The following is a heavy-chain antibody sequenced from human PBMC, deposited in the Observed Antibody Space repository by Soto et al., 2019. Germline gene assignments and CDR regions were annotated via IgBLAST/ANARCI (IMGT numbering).Heavy chain of an antibody. J-gene: IGHJ4*02. CDR3: AKDPAPVGGAHFDY. V-gene: IGHV3-30*18. CDR1: GFTFSSYG. D-gene: IGHD3-16*01. CDR2: ISYDGSNK. Sequence: QVQLVESGGGAVQPGRSLRLSCAASGFTFSSYGMHWVRQAPGKGLEWVAVISYDGSNKYYADSVKGRFTISRDNSKNTLYLQMNSLRAEDTAVYYCAKDPAPVGGAHFDYWGQGTLVTVSS.